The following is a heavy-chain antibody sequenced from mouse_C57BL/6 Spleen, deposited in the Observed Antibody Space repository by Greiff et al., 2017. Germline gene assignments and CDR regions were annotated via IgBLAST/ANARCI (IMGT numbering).Heavy chain of an antibody. CDR2: IDPSDSYT. D-gene: IGHD1-1*01. CDR3: ARGGSSYYAMDY. J-gene: IGHJ4*01. CDR1: GYTFTSYW. V-gene: IGHV1-50*01. Sequence: QVQLQQPGAELVKPGASVKLSCKASGYTFTSYWMQWVKQRPGQGLAWIGEIDPSDSYTNYNQKFKGKATLTVDTSSSTAYMQLSSLTSEDSAVYYCARGGSSYYAMDYWGQGTSVTVSS.